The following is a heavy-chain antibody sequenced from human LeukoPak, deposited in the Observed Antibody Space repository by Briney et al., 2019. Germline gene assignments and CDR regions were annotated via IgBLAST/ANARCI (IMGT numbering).Heavy chain of an antibody. V-gene: IGHV3-23*01. D-gene: IGHD3-9*01. Sequence: PGRSLRLSCAPSGFTFSSYAMSWVRQAPGKGLDWVSGIGASGGSTYDADSVKGRFTISRDNSKNTLYLQMNSLRTEDTAVYYWAKAEGYDILTGLDDWGQGTLVTVSS. CDR3: AKAEGYDILTGLDD. J-gene: IGHJ4*02. CDR2: IGASGGST. CDR1: GFTFSSYA.